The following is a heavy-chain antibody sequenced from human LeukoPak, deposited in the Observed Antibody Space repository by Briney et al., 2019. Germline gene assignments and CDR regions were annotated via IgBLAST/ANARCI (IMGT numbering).Heavy chain of an antibody. CDR1: GGSISSSSHY. D-gene: IGHD5-18*01. CDR3: ARAGYSYGIISYFDY. V-gene: IGHV4-39*01. J-gene: IGHJ4*02. CDR2: VST. Sequence: PSETLSLTCTVSGGSISSSSHYWGWIRQPPGKGLEWIGVSTYYNPSLKNRVTISRDTSKNQFSLKLSSVTAADTAIYYCARAGYSYGIISYFDYWGQGTLVTVSS.